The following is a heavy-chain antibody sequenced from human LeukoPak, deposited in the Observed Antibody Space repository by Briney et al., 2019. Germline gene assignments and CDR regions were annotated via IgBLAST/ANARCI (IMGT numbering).Heavy chain of an antibody. Sequence: SETLSLTCTVSSGSISSYYWSWIRQPPGKGLEWIGYVYYSGSTNYNPSLTSRVTISVDTSKNQFSLKLSSVTAADTAVYYCARGGTARYGWDVWGQGTTVTVSS. CDR2: VYYSGST. CDR3: ARGGTARYGWDV. CDR1: SGSISSYY. J-gene: IGHJ6*02. D-gene: IGHD1-1*01. V-gene: IGHV4-59*13.